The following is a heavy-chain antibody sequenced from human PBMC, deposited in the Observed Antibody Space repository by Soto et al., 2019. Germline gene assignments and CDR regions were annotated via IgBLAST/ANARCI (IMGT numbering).Heavy chain of an antibody. Sequence: SETLSLTCTVSGGSISSYYWSWIRQPPGKGLEWIGYIYYSGSTNYNPSLKSRVTISVDTSKNQFSLKLSSVTAADTAVYYCARNGRYSYGSQFDDWGQGPLVTVSS. V-gene: IGHV4-59*08. D-gene: IGHD5-18*01. J-gene: IGHJ4*02. CDR3: ARNGRYSYGSQFDD. CDR1: GGSISSYY. CDR2: IYYSGST.